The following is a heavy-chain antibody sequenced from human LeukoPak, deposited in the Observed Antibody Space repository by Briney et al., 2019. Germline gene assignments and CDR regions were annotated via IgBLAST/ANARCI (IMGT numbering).Heavy chain of an antibody. Sequence: SETLSLTCTVSGGSISSYYWSWIRQPPGKGLEWIGYISYSGSTNVNPSLKSRVNISVDTSKNQFSLKLSSVTAADTAVYYCAREVTAGTNLNWFDPWGQGTLVTVSS. CDR2: ISYSGST. V-gene: IGHV4-59*01. D-gene: IGHD1-1*01. CDR3: AREVTAGTNLNWFDP. CDR1: GGSISSYY. J-gene: IGHJ5*02.